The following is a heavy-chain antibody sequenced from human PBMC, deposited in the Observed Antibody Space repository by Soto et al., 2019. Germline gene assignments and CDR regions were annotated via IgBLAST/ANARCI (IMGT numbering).Heavy chain of an antibody. J-gene: IGHJ5*02. CDR1: GGSISSYY. D-gene: IGHD3-9*01. CDR3: ERGGDILTGYHNWFDP. V-gene: IGHV4-59*01. CDR2: IYYSGCT. Sequence: QVQLQESGPGLVKPSETLSLTCTVSGGSISSYYWSWIRQPPGKGLEGIGYIYYSGCTNYNPSLKSRVTISVNTSKNQFTLKLSLVTAADKAVYYCERGGDILTGYHNWFDPWGQGTLVTVSS.